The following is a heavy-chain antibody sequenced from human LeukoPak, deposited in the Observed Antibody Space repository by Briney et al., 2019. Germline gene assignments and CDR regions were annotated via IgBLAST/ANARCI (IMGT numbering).Heavy chain of an antibody. CDR2: FDPEDGET. D-gene: IGHD3-3*01. V-gene: IGHV1-24*01. J-gene: IGHJ3*02. Sequence: ASVKVSCKVSGYTLTELSMHWVRQAPGKGLEWMGGFDPEDGETIYAQKFQGRVTMTEDTSTDTAYMELGSLRSEDTAVYYCATEGSYYDFWSGHDAFDIWGQGTMVTVSS. CDR3: ATEGSYYDFWSGHDAFDI. CDR1: GYTLTELS.